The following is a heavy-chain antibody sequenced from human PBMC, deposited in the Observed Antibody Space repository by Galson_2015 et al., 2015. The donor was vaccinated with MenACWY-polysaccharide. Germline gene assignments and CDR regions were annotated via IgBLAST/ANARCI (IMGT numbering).Heavy chain of an antibody. V-gene: IGHV3-30*03. CDR2: ISYDGSNK. D-gene: IGHD3-3*01. CDR1: GFTFSSYG. Sequence: SLRLSCAASGFTFSSYGRHWVRQAPGKGLEWVAVISYDGSNKYYADSVKGRFTISRDNSKNTLYLQMNSLRAEDTAVYYCARGPTTFSGIEVLYVHFDYWGQGTLVTVSS. J-gene: IGHJ4*02. CDR3: ARGPTTFSGIEVLYVHFDY.